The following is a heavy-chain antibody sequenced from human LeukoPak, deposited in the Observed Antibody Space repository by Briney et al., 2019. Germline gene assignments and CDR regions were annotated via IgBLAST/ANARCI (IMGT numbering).Heavy chain of an antibody. V-gene: IGHV1-69*04. J-gene: IGHJ6*02. D-gene: IGHD6-13*01. CDR2: IIPILGIA. CDR3: ARAIIAAAGYGMDV. CDR1: GGTLSSYA. Sequence: SVKVSCKASGGTLSSYAISWVRRAPGQGLEWMERIIPILGIANYAQKFQGRVTITADKSTSTAYMELSSLRSEDTAVYYCARAIIAAAGYGMDVWGQGTTVTVSS.